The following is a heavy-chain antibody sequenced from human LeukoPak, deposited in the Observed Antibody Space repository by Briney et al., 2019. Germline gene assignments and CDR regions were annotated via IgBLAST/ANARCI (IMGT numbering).Heavy chain of an antibody. Sequence: TEGSLRLSCAASGFTFSSYGMSWVRQAPGKGLEWVSAISGSGGSTYYADSVKGRFTISRDNSKNTLYLQMNSLRAEDTAVYYCAKDRYYYGSGSYFSWVFPEYYYYYMDVWGKGTTVTISS. CDR2: ISGSGGST. CDR1: GFTFSSYG. J-gene: IGHJ6*03. D-gene: IGHD3-10*01. V-gene: IGHV3-23*01. CDR3: AKDRYYYGSGSYFSWVFPEYYYYYMDV.